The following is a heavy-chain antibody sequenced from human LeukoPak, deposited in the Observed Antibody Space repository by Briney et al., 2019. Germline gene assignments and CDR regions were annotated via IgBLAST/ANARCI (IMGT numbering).Heavy chain of an antibody. J-gene: IGHJ6*02. Sequence: GGSLRLSCAASGFTFSSYVMHWVRQAPGKGLEWVAGISYDGSNKYYADSVKGRLTISRDNSKNTLYLQMNSLRAEDTAVYYCASGGYARHYYYYYGMDVWGQGNTVTVSS. V-gene: IGHV3-30*04. CDR2: ISYDGSNK. CDR3: ASGGYARHYYYYYGMDV. CDR1: GFTFSSYV. D-gene: IGHD1-1*01.